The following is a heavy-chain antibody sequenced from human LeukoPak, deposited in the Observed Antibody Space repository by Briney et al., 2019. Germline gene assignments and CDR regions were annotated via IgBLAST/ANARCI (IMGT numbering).Heavy chain of an antibody. J-gene: IGHJ6*03. D-gene: IGHD2-15*01. CDR1: GFTFSNYW. V-gene: IGHV3-74*01. CDR3: ARGGFCSGGSCPVDYYYMDV. Sequence: GGSLRLSCAASGFTFSNYWMHWVRQAPGKGLVWVSRINSDGSSTSYADSVKGRFTISRDNAKNTLYLQLNSLRAEDTAVYYCARGGFCSGGSCPVDYYYMDVWGKGTTVTVSS. CDR2: INSDGSST.